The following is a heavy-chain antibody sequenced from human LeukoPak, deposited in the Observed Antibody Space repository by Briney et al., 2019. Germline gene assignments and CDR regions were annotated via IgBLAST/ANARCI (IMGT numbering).Heavy chain of an antibody. V-gene: IGHV1-2*06. CDR1: GYTFTGYY. J-gene: IGHJ5*02. CDR3: ARGDKASTRANWFDP. D-gene: IGHD2-2*01. Sequence: ASVKVSCKASGYTFTGYYMHWVRQAPGQGLEWMGRINPNSGGTNYAQKFQGRVIMTRDTSISTAYMELSRLRSDDTAVYYCARGDKASTRANWFDPWGQGTLVTVSS. CDR2: INPNSGGT.